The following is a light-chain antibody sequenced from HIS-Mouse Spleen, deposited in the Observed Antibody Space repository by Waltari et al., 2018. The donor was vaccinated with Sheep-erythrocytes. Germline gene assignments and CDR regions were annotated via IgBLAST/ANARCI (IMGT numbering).Light chain of an antibody. CDR2: EGS. Sequence: QSALTPPASVSGSPGQSITIPCTGTSSAVGSYNLGSRYQQHPVKAPKLMIYEGSKRPSGVSNRFSGSKSGNTASLTISGLQAEDEADYYCCSYAGSSTPWVFGGGTKLTVL. CDR3: CSYAGSSTPWV. CDR1: SSAVGSYNL. V-gene: IGLV2-23*01. J-gene: IGLJ3*02.